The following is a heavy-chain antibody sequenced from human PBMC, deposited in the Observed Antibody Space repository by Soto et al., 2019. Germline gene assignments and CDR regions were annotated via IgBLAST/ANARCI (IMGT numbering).Heavy chain of an antibody. D-gene: IGHD5-12*01. CDR2: IYYSGST. V-gene: IGHV4-59*01. Sequence: RWIRQPPGKGLEWIGYIYYSGSTNYNPSLKSRVTISVDTSKNQFSLKLSSVTAADTAVYYCAKEKDGYNPWGQGTLVTVSS. CDR3: AKEKDGYNP. J-gene: IGHJ4*02.